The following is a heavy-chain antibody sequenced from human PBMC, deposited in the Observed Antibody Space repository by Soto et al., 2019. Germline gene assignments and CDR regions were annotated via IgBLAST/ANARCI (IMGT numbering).Heavy chain of an antibody. CDR3: AKWPPSPNMVGTSH. Sequence: EVQLLESGGGLAQPGGSLRLSCAASGFAFSSSAMAWIRQTPGKGLQWVSAITVAGGGIYYADSVKGRFTISRDNSKKTLYLQRNSLSAEDTAQYFCAKWPPSPNMVGTSHWGQGTLVTVSS. J-gene: IGHJ4*02. D-gene: IGHD2-15*01. V-gene: IGHV3-23*01. CDR2: ITVAGGGI. CDR1: GFAFSSSA.